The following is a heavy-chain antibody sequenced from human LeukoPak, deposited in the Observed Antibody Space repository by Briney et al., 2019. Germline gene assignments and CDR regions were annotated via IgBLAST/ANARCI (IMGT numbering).Heavy chain of an antibody. CDR1: GYTFTVHY. Sequence: ASVKVSCKASGYTFTVHYMHWLRQAPGQGLEWMGWIKPDSGATNFAQNFQGRVTMTSDTSISTAYMELSRLRSDDTAVYYCARVPGRVKGALGYWGQGTLVTVSS. CDR3: ARVPGRVKGALGY. V-gene: IGHV1-2*02. D-gene: IGHD1-26*01. CDR2: IKPDSGAT. J-gene: IGHJ4*02.